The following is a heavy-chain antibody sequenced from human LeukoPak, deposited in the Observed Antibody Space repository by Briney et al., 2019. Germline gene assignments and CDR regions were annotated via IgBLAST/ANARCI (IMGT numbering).Heavy chain of an antibody. Sequence: RGGSLEISCQGSGSSFTSYWSGGVRPLPGKGVEVMGIIYPVDSDTRYSPSFQGQVTISADKSISTAYLQWSSLKASDTAMYYCARRDYGGKGVYFDYWGQGTLVTVSS. J-gene: IGHJ4*02. D-gene: IGHD4-23*01. CDR2: IYPVDSDT. CDR3: ARRDYGGKGVYFDY. V-gene: IGHV5-51*01. CDR1: GSSFTSYW.